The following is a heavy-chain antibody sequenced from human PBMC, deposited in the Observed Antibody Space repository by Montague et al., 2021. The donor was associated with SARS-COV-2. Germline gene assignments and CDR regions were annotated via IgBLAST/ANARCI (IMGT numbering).Heavy chain of an antibody. CDR3: ARDTRIAMLVVVTRYGLDV. J-gene: IGHJ6*02. D-gene: IGHD3-22*01. CDR1: GGSISSSSYY. CDR2: IYYTGST. V-gene: IGHV4-39*07. Sequence: SETLSLTCTVSGGSISSSSYYWGWIRQPQGKGLEWIGSIYYTGSTYYNPYLKSRVTISVDTSKNQFSLKLSSVTAADTAVYYCARDTRIAMLVVVTRYGLDVWGQGTTVTVSS.